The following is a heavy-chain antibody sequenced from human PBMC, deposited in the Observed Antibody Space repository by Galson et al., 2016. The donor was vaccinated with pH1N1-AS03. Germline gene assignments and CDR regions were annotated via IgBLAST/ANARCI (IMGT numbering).Heavy chain of an antibody. J-gene: IGHJ4*02. CDR1: GFSLSTGGVH. D-gene: IGHD2-8*01. Sequence: PALVKPTQTLTLTCTFSGFSLSTGGVHVAWIRQPPGKALEWLALIFWDGETRYRPSQRSRLTITKDTSKNQVVLTMTNMDPVDTSTYYCARSTHVNEGLDFWGQGTLVTVSS. V-gene: IGHV2-5*02. CDR2: IFWDGET. CDR3: ARSTHVNEGLDF.